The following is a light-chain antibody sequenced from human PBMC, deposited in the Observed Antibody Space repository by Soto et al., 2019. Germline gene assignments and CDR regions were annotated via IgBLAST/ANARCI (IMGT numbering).Light chain of an antibody. Sequence: DIQMTQSPSTLSGSVGDRVTITCRASQTISNWLAWYQQKPGKAPKLLIYKASTLKSGVPSRFSGSGSGTEFTLTISSLQPDDFATYYCQQYNSYSKTFGQGTKV. CDR3: QQYNSYSKT. J-gene: IGKJ1*01. V-gene: IGKV1-5*03. CDR2: KAS. CDR1: QTISNW.